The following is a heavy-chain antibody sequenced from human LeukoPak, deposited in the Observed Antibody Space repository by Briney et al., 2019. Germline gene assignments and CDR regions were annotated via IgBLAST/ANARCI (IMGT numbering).Heavy chain of an antibody. CDR2: INTNTGNP. J-gene: IGHJ6*02. CDR1: GGTFSSYA. D-gene: IGHD6-13*01. CDR3: ARDLLPLVAGIAAAGAYCYYGMDV. Sequence: ASVKVSCKASGGTFSSYAISWVRQAPGQGLEWMGWINTNTGNPTYAQGFTGRFVFSLDTSVSTAYLQISSLKAEDTAVYYCARDLLPLVAGIAAAGAYCYYGMDVWGQGTTVTVSS. V-gene: IGHV7-4-1*02.